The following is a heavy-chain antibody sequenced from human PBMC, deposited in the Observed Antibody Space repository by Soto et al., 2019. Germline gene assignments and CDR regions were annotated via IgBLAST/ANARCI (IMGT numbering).Heavy chain of an antibody. CDR2: TSSSGSTI. Sequence: VGSLSLSCAASGFSFRDHYMTWIRQAPGKGLEWLSYTSSSGSTIYYADSVKGRFTISRDNAKNSLFLQMNSLRAEDTAVYYCARLVTATRNYYYGMDVWGQGTTVTVS. CDR3: ARLVTATRNYYYGMDV. V-gene: IGHV3-11*01. CDR1: GFSFRDHY. J-gene: IGHJ6*02. D-gene: IGHD1-20*01.